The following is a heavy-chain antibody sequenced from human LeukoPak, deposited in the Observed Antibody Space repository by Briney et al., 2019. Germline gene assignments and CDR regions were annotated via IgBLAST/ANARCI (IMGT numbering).Heavy chain of an antibody. Sequence: SVKGRFTISRDNAKNSLFLQMNSLRAEDTAVYYCARDGRNGYGDDYWGQGTLVTVSS. CDR3: ARDGRNGYGDDY. D-gene: IGHD5-12*01. V-gene: IGHV3-21*01. J-gene: IGHJ4*02.